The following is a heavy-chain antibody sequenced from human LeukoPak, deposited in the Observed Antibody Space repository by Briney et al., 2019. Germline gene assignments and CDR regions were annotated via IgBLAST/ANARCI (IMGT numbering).Heavy chain of an antibody. Sequence: SETLSLTCAVYGGSFSGYYWSWIRQPPGKGLEWIGEINHSGSTNYNPSLKSRVTISVDTSKNQFSLKLSSVTAADTAVYYCARGFSWIQLWSSRKFVAFDYWGQGTLVTVSS. CDR3: ARGFSWIQLWSSRKFVAFDY. J-gene: IGHJ4*02. CDR2: INHSGST. V-gene: IGHV4-34*01. D-gene: IGHD5-18*01. CDR1: GGSFSGYY.